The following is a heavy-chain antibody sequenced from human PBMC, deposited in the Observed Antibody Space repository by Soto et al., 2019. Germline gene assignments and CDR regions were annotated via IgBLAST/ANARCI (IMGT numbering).Heavy chain of an antibody. CDR1: GINYNTYA. CDR2: INAGNGDT. D-gene: IGHD5-12*01. CDR3: ARAISGYVT. Sequence: QVQLVQSGAEMKKPGASVKLSCKTSGINYNTYAIHWVRQAPGQGLEWMGWINAGNGDTRYSQNFQGRVTLTRDTSARTVYMALASLKSEDTGVYSCARAISGYVTWGQGTLVTFSS. V-gene: IGHV1-3*01. J-gene: IGHJ4*02.